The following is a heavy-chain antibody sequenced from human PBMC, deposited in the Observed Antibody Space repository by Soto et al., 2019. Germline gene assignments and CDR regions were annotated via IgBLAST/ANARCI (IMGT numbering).Heavy chain of an antibody. V-gene: IGHV1-18*01. J-gene: IGHJ4*02. CDR1: WYTFSNNG. CDR2: ISAYHGDT. CDR3: ASGPYYLPDDY. D-gene: IGHD3-10*02. Sequence: ASGKVSSKAPWYTFSNNGVSWGGQAPGQGLEWIGWISAYHGDTIYPQKRQGRVTMTTDTSTSTAYMELRSLRSDDTAMYFCASGPYYLPDDYWGQGSLVTVSS.